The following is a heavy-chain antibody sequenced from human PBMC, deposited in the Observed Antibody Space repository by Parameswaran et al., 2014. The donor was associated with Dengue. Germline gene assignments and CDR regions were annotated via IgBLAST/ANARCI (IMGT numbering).Heavy chain of an antibody. CDR2: INPSGGST. J-gene: IGHJ4*02. Sequence: VRQAPGQGLEWMGIINPSGGSTSYAQKFQGRVTMTRDTSTSTVYMELSSLRSEDTAVYYCARDNYGLPDYWGQGTLVTVSS. D-gene: IGHD3-16*01. V-gene: IGHV1-46*01. CDR3: ARDNYGLPDY.